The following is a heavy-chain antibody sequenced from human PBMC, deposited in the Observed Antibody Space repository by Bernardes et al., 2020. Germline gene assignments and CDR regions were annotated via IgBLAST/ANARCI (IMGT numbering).Heavy chain of an antibody. D-gene: IGHD6-19*01. J-gene: IGHJ4*02. CDR3: ARASSSGWYLDY. Sequence: WETLSLTCAVSGDSISSTNWWSWVRQPPGKGLEWLGEIYHSGSTNDNPSLKSRVTISVDKSKNQFSLKLTPVTAADTAIYYCARASSSGWYLDYWGQGTLVTVSS. CDR1: GDSISSTNW. CDR2: IYHSGST. V-gene: IGHV4-4*02.